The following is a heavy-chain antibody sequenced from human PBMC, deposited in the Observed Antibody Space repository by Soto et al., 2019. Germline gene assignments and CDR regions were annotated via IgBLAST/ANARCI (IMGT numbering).Heavy chain of an antibody. CDR1: GGTFRSYA. D-gene: IGHD2-21*01. J-gene: IGHJ1*01. Sequence: QVQLVQTGAEVKKPGSSVKVSCKASGGTFRSYAIRWERQAPGQGLEWMAEIIPMYSTAGYAQKFNGRVTITADESTSTADMELRSLRSEDTAVYYCAIASKSPGGYFHHSGPGTLVTASS. V-gene: IGHV1-69*01. CDR3: AIASKSPGGYFHH. CDR2: IIPMYSTA.